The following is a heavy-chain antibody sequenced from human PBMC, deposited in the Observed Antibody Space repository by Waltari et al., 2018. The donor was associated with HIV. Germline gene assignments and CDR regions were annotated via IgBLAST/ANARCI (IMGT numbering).Heavy chain of an antibody. J-gene: IGHJ4*02. V-gene: IGHV3-30-3*01. CDR3: ARGVGGSYFDY. CDR1: GFTFSSYA. D-gene: IGHD1-26*01. Sequence: QVQLVESGGGVVQPGRSLRLSCAASGFTFSSYAMHWVRQAPGKGLEWGAVISYGGSNKYDADSEKGRFTIYRENSKNTLYLQMNSLRAEDTAVYYWARGVGGSYFDYWGQGTLVTVSS. CDR2: ISYGGSNK.